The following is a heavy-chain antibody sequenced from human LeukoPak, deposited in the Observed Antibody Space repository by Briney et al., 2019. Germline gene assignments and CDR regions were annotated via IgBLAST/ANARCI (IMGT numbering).Heavy chain of an antibody. CDR3: VRGWAYSGYDLYFDY. J-gene: IGHJ4*02. CDR1: GFTFSGYA. CDR2: ISYDGSNK. V-gene: IGHV3-30*04. Sequence: GGSLRLSCAASGFTFSGYAMHWVRQAPGKGLEWVAVISYDGSNKYYADSVKGRFTISRDNSKNTLYLQMNSLRAEDTAVYYCVRGWAYSGYDLYFDYWGQGTLVTVSS. D-gene: IGHD5-12*01.